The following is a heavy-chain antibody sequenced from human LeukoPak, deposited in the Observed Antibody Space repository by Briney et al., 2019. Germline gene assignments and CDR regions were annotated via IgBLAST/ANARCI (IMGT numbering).Heavy chain of an antibody. CDR3: ARDTVDYGSGSYANNWFDP. CDR2: IYTSGST. V-gene: IGHV4-4*07. Sequence: PSETLSLTCTVSGGSISSYYWSWIRQPAGKGLEWIGRIYTSGSTNYNPSLKSRVTMSVDTSKNQFSLKLSSVTAADTAVYYCARDTVDYGSGSYANNWFDPWGQGTLVTVPS. CDR1: GGSISSYY. J-gene: IGHJ5*02. D-gene: IGHD3-10*01.